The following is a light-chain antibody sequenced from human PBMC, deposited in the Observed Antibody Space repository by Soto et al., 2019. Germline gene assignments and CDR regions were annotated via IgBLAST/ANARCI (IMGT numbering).Light chain of an antibody. Sequence: TQSTATLSLSAGERAGLSGRASQGVNRNLAWYHHKPGQAPRLLIYDASSRATGIPDRFSGSGSGADFTLTISRLEPEDFAVYSCPHYGTSPITFAQGTRLEIK. CDR1: QGVNRN. V-gene: IGKV3-20*01. CDR3: PHYGTSPIT. CDR2: DAS. J-gene: IGKJ5*01.